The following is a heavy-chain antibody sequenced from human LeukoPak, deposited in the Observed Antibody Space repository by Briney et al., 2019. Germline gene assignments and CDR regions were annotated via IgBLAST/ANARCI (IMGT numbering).Heavy chain of an antibody. Sequence: TGGSLNFSCSAPGLPFGNYARHWVGQPPGKGLEKVSVFSSNGVSTYYADSVKGRFTISRDNSKNTPDLQMSSLRAEDTAVYYCVKPYSGSFYAGTYFDHWGQGTLVTVSS. CDR3: VKPYSGSFYAGTYFDH. J-gene: IGHJ4*02. CDR2: FSSNGVST. CDR1: GLPFGNYA. V-gene: IGHV3-64D*06. D-gene: IGHD1-26*01.